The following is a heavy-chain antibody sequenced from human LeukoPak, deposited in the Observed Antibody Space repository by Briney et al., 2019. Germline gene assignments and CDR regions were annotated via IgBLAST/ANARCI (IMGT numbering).Heavy chain of an antibody. CDR2: ISYDGSNK. D-gene: IGHD2-15*01. CDR3: AKDRSGGSCSGY. J-gene: IGHJ4*02. Sequence: GGSLRLSCAASGFTFSSYGMHWVRQAPGKGLEWVAVISYDGSNKYYADSVKGRFTISRDNSKNTLYLQMNSLRAEDTAVYYCAKDRSGGSCSGYWGQGTLVTVSS. V-gene: IGHV3-30*18. CDR1: GFTFSSYG.